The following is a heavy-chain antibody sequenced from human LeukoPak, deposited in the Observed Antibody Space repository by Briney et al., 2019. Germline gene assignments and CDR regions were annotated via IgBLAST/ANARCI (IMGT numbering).Heavy chain of an antibody. Sequence: SETLSLTCTVSGGSISDYYWSWIRQPPGKGLEWIGYIYYSGSTNYNPSLKSRVTISVDTSKNQFSLKLSSVTAADTAVYYCARGLIAAPLDCYSDLWGRGPLVTVSS. CDR2: IYYSGST. J-gene: IGHJ2*01. CDR3: ARGLIAAPLDCYSDL. V-gene: IGHV4-59*01. D-gene: IGHD6-6*01. CDR1: GGSISDYY.